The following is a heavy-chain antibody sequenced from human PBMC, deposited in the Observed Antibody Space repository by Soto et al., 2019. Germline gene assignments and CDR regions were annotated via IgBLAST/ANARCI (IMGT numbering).Heavy chain of an antibody. CDR3: AKDLGSYLSPAFDY. J-gene: IGHJ4*02. V-gene: IGHV3-48*03. CDR2: ISSSSDIM. D-gene: IGHD1-26*01. Sequence: PGVSLRLSCAASGFSFSRFEMNWVRQAPGKGLEWVSYISSSSDIMYYADSVKGRFAISRDNAKNSLFLQMNSLRPEDTAVYYCAKDLGSYLSPAFDYWGLGTLVTVSS. CDR1: GFSFSRFE.